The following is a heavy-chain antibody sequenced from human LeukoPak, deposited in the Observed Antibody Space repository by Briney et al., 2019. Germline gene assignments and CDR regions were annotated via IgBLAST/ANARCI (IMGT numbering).Heavy chain of an antibody. CDR1: GFTFSSYG. J-gene: IGHJ4*02. CDR2: IRYDGSNK. D-gene: IGHD6-13*01. CDR3: AKEQRSSSWYFDY. V-gene: IGHV3-30*02. Sequence: PGGSLRLSCAASGFTFSSYGMHWARQAPGKGLEWVAFIRYDGSNKYYADSVKGRFTISRDNSKNTLYLQMNSLRAEDTAVYYCAKEQRSSSWYFDYWGQGTLVTVSS.